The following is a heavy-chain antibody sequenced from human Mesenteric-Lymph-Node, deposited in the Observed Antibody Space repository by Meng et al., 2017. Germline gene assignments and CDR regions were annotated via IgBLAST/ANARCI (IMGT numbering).Heavy chain of an antibody. CDR3: ARLRGNTMVET. CDR2: ISSSSSYI. D-gene: IGHD3-10*01. V-gene: IGHV3-21*04. CDR1: GFTFSSYS. J-gene: IGHJ5*02. Sequence: GESMKISCAASGFTFSSYSRNWGRQAPGKGLEWVSSISSSSSYIYYADSVKGRFTISRQNSENTLYLQMNSLTVDDTAVYYCARLRGNTMVETWGQGALVTVSS.